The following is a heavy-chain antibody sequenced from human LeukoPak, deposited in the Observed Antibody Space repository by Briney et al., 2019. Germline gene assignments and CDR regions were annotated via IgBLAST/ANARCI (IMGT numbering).Heavy chain of an antibody. V-gene: IGHV3-53*01. Sequence: GGSLRLSCAAPGFTVSSNYMSWVRQAPGKGLEWVSVIYSGGSTYYADSVKGRFTISRDNSKNTLYLQMNSLRAEDTAVYYCARDKDCRGGSCYSVNWGQGTLVTVSS. D-gene: IGHD2-15*01. CDR1: GFTVSSNY. CDR3: ARDKDCRGGSCYSVN. CDR2: IYSGGST. J-gene: IGHJ4*02.